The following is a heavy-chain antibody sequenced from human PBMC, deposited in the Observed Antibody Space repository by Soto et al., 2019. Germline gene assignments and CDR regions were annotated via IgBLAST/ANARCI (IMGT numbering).Heavy chain of an antibody. Sequence: QLQLQESGPGLVKPSETLSLTCTVSGGSISSSSYYWGWIRQPPGKGLEWIGSIYYSGSTYYNPSLKSRVTISVDTSKNQFSLKLSSVTAADTAVYYCARPYSSSWYYMDVWGKGTTVTVSS. J-gene: IGHJ6*03. CDR2: IYYSGST. CDR3: ARPYSSSWYYMDV. V-gene: IGHV4-39*01. D-gene: IGHD6-13*01. CDR1: GGSISSSSYY.